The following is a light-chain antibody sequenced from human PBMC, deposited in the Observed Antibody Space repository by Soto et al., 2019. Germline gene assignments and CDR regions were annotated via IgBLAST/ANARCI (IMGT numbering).Light chain of an antibody. V-gene: IGKV3-11*01. CDR3: QQRINWHRFT. J-gene: IGKJ3*01. CDR2: DVS. CDR1: QSVSSY. Sequence: EIVLTQSPATLSLSPGERATLSCRASQSVSSYLAWYQQKPGQAPRLLIYDVSNRATGIPARFSGSGSGTDFNLTISSLEPEDFAVYYFQQRINWHRFTFGPGTKVDIK.